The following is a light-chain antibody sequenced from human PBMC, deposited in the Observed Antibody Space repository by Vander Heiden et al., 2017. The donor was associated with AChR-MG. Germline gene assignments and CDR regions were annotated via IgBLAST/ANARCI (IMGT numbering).Light chain of an antibody. CDR1: KLGDKY. J-gene: IGLJ2*01. CDR2: QDS. CDR3: QAWDSSTAKVV. Sequence: SYELTQPPSVSVSPGQTASITCSGDKLGDKYACWYQQKPGQSPLLVIYQDSKRPSGIPERFSGSNSGNTATLTISGTQAMDEADYYCQAWDSSTAKVVFGGGTKL. V-gene: IGLV3-1*01.